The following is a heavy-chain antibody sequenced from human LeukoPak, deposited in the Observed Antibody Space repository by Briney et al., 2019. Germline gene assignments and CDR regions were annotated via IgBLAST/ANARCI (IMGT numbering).Heavy chain of an antibody. D-gene: IGHD3-22*01. CDR3: ANDYYDSSAPPS. V-gene: IGHV3-7*01. Sequence: GGSLRLSCVDSGFTFRAYWMTWVRQAPGKGLEWVANINEGGSLKYYVDSVKGRFTISRDNAKNSVYLQMNSPRAEDTAVYYCANDYYDSSAPPSWGQGTLVTVSS. CDR1: GFTFRAYW. CDR2: INEGGSLK. J-gene: IGHJ5*02.